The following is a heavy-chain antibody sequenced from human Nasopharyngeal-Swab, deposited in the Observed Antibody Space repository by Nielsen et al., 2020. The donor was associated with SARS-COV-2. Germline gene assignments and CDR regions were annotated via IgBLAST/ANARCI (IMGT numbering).Heavy chain of an antibody. CDR2: IKQDGSEK. CDR1: GFTFRSYW. J-gene: IGHJ4*02. D-gene: IGHD6-13*01. Sequence: LSLTCAASGFTFRSYWMSWVRQAPGKGLEWVANIKQDGSEKYYVDSVKGRFTISRDNAKNSLYLQMNSLRAEDTAVYYCARASGSSWDFDYWGQGTLVTVSS. CDR3: ARASGSSWDFDY. V-gene: IGHV3-7*03.